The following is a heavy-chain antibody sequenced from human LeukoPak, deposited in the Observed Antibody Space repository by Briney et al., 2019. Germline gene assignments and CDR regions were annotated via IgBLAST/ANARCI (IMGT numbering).Heavy chain of an antibody. Sequence: PGGSLRLSCAASGFSFDDYAMHWVRQAPEKGLEWVSGIGWNGGGIVYADSVKGRFTISRDNAKNSLYLQMNSLRAEDTALYYCAKDTASGGSYQFDYWGQGTLVTVSS. V-gene: IGHV3-9*01. CDR2: IGWNGGGI. CDR1: GFSFDDYA. J-gene: IGHJ4*02. D-gene: IGHD1-26*01. CDR3: AKDTASGGSYQFDY.